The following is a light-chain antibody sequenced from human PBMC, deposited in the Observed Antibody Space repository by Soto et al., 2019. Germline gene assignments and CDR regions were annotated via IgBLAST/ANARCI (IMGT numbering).Light chain of an antibody. CDR2: GAS. Sequence: EIVMTQSPPTLSVSPGERATLSCRASQSVSSNLAWYQQKPGQDPRLLIYGASTMATGIPARFSGSGCGKVLSLIICSLQSEEFAVYYCQQYNNWPPCTFGQGTKVEIK. CDR3: QQYNNWPPCT. J-gene: IGKJ1*01. V-gene: IGKV3-15*01. CDR1: QSVSSN.